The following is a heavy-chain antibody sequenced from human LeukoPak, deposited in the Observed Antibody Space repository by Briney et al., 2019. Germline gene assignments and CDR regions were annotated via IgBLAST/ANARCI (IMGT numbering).Heavy chain of an antibody. CDR1: GGSFSGYY. V-gene: IGHV4-34*01. J-gene: IGHJ4*02. D-gene: IGHD6-6*01. CDR2: INHSGST. CDR3: ARVDPDSSSTLEVFDY. Sequence: SETLSLTCAVYGGSFSGYYWSWIRQPPGKGLEWIGEINHSGSTNYNPSLKSRVTISVDTSKNQFSLKLSSVTAADTAVYYCARVDPDSSSTLEVFDYWGQGTLVTVSS.